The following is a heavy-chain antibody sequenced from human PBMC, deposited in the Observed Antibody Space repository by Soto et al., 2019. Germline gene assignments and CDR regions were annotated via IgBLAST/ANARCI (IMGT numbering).Heavy chain of an antibody. J-gene: IGHJ4*02. CDR1: GFTFSSYG. Sequence: QVQLVESGGGVVQPGRSLRLSCAASGFTFSSYGMHWVRQAPGKGLEWVAVIWYDGSNKYYADSVKGRFTISRDNSKNTLYLQMNSLRAEDTAVYYCARGSSGWLDYWRQGTLVTVSS. V-gene: IGHV3-33*01. D-gene: IGHD6-19*01. CDR3: ARGSSGWLDY. CDR2: IWYDGSNK.